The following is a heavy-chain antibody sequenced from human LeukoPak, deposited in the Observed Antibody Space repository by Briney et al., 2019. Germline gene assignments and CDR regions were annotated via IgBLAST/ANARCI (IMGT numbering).Heavy chain of an antibody. CDR2: ISSSSSYI. CDR3: ARTSVAAAISPYYFDY. D-gene: IGHD2-2*02. V-gene: IGHV3-21*01. Sequence: GGSLRLSCAASGFTFSSYSMNWVRQAPGKGLEWVSSISSSSSYIYYADSVKGRFTISRDNAKNSLYLQMASLRAEDTAVYYCARTSVAAAISPYYFDYWGQGTVVTVSS. CDR1: GFTFSSYS. J-gene: IGHJ4*02.